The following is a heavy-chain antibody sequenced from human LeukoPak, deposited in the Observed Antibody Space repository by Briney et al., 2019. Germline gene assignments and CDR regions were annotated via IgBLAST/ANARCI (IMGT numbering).Heavy chain of an antibody. CDR2: IWYDGSNK. D-gene: IGHD3-9*01. V-gene: IGHV3-33*08. CDR1: GFTFSSYD. Sequence: GGSLRLSCAASGFTFSSYDMHWVRQAPGKGLEWVAVIWYDGSNKYYADSVKGRFTISRDNSKNTLYLQMNSLRAEDTAVYYCARDPMNYDILTGYPNYYYYGMDVWGQGTTVTVSS. CDR3: ARDPMNYDILTGYPNYYYYGMDV. J-gene: IGHJ6*02.